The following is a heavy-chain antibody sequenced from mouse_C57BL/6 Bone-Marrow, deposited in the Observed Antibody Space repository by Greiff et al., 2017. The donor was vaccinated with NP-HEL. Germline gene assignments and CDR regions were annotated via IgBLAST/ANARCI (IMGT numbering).Heavy chain of an antibody. Sequence: LVESGAELVRPGASVTLSCKASGYTFTDYEMHWVKQTPVHGLEWIGAIDPETGGTAYNQKFKGKAILTADKSSSTAYMELRSLTSEDSAVYYCTRWDTTVVAHWYFDVWGTGTTVTVSS. J-gene: IGHJ1*03. CDR2: IDPETGGT. CDR3: TRWDTTVVAHWYFDV. CDR1: GYTFTDYE. V-gene: IGHV1-15*01. D-gene: IGHD1-1*01.